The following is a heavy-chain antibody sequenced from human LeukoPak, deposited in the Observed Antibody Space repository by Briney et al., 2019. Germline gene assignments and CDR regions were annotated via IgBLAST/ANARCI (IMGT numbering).Heavy chain of an antibody. J-gene: IGHJ4*02. CDR3: ARKVGYSYGLDY. Sequence: PSETLSLTCTVSGYSISSGYYWGWIRQPPGKGLEWIGYIYYSGSTNYNPSLKSRVTISVDTSKNQFSLKLSAVTAADTAVYYCARKVGYSYGLDYWGQGTLVTVSS. CDR1: GYSISSGYY. V-gene: IGHV4-61*01. D-gene: IGHD5-18*01. CDR2: IYYSGST.